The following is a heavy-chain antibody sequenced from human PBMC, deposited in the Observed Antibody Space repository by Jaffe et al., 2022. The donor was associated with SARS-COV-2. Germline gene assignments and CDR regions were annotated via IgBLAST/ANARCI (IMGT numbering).Heavy chain of an antibody. CDR3: ARDLAVLNFHYGMDV. CDR1: GYSFSSFY. CDR2: VKPRGGSA. Sequence: QVQLVQSGAEVKEPGASVKVSCKAFGYSFSSFYIHWVRQAPGQGLEWMGVVKPRGGSADLAQKFQGRVTMTSDTSTSTVFMELSSLRSEDTADYYCARDLAVLNFHYGMDVWGQGTTVIVSS. V-gene: IGHV1-46*01. J-gene: IGHJ6*02. D-gene: IGHD3-16*01.